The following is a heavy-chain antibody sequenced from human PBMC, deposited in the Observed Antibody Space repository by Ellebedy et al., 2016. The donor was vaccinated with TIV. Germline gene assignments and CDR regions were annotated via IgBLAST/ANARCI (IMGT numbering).Heavy chain of an antibody. CDR2: MRYDGSNK. CDR3: AKFPYYYDSSGYSF. J-gene: IGHJ4*02. D-gene: IGHD3-22*01. Sequence: GESLKISCAASGFQFGFSSHGMHWVRQAPGKGLEWVAFMRYDGSNKYYADSVKGRFTIPRDNSKNTLYLRMNSLRAEDTAVYYCAKFPYYYDSSGYSFWGQGTLVTVSS. V-gene: IGHV3-30*02. CDR1: GFQFGFSSHG.